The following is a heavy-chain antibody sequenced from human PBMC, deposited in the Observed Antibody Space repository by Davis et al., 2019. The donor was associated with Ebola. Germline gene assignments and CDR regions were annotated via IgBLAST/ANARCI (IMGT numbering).Heavy chain of an antibody. V-gene: IGHV4-31*03. D-gene: IGHD2-15*01. CDR1: GGSISSGGYY. CDR2: IYYSGST. J-gene: IGHJ6*02. CDR3: ARIPDIVVVVAAHPGGMDV. Sequence: LRLSCTVSGGSISSGGYYWSWIRQHPGKGLEWIGYIYYSGSTYNPSLKSRVTISVDTSKNQFSLKLSSVTAADTAVYYCARIPDIVVVVAAHPGGMDVWGQGTTVTVSS.